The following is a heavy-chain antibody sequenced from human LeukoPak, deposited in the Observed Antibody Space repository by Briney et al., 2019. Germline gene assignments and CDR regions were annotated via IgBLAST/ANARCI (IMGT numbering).Heavy chain of an antibody. CDR3: AREYSPPSYYSDY. CDR2: IYYSGST. J-gene: IGHJ4*02. Sequence: SETLSLTCTVSGGSISSYYWSWIRQPPGKGLEWIGYIYYSGSTNYNPSLKSRVTISVDTSKNQFSLKLSSVTAADTGVYYCAREYSPPSYYSDYWGQGTLVTVSS. CDR1: GGSISSYY. V-gene: IGHV4-59*01. D-gene: IGHD2-15*01.